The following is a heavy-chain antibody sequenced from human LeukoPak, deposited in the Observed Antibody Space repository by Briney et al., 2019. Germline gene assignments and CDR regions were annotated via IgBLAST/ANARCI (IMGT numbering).Heavy chain of an antibody. V-gene: IGHV3-66*01. CDR1: GFTVSSNY. CDR3: ASEVAGPTDY. CDR2: IYSGGST. D-gene: IGHD6-19*01. Sequence: GGSLRLSCAASGFTVSSNYMTWVRQAPGKGLEWVSVIYSGGSTYYADSVKGRFTISRDNSKNTLYLQMNSLRAEDTAVYYCASEVAGPTDYWGQGTLVTVSS. J-gene: IGHJ4*02.